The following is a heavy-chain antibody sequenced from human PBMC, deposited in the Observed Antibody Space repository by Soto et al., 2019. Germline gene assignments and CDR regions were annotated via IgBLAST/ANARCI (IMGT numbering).Heavy chain of an antibody. CDR2: ISGNNGHT. D-gene: IGHD1-1*01. CDR1: AYTFTSYG. CDR3: ARDSGWISGTSGFYY. Sequence: NRGASVKVSCKASAYTFTSYGVSWVRQAPGQGLEWMGWISGNNGHTNYAQKFQGRVTMTTDTSTNTVYMELRSLSSDDTAVYYCARDSGWISGTSGFYYWGQGTPVTVSS. V-gene: IGHV1-18*01. J-gene: IGHJ4*02.